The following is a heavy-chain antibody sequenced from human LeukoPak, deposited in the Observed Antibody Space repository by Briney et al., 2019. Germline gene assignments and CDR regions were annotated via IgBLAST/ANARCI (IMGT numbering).Heavy chain of an antibody. V-gene: IGHV3-7*01. CDR2: IKQDGSNK. D-gene: IGHD3-22*01. J-gene: IGHJ3*02. Sequence: GGSLRLSCAASGFTFSSNWMTWVRQAPGKGLEWVANIKQDGSNKHYVDSVKGRFTISRDNDKNSLYLQMNSLRVEDTAVYYCARDPYNTGGYAAFDIWGQGTMVTVSS. CDR1: GFTFSSNW. CDR3: ARDPYNTGGYAAFDI.